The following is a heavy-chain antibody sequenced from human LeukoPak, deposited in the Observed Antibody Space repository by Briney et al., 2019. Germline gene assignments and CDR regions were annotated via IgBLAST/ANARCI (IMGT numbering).Heavy chain of an antibody. D-gene: IGHD3-9*01. CDR3: ARRDILTGSPDC. V-gene: IGHV3-30*14. CDR2: ISYDGSNK. Sequence: PGRSLRLSCAASGFTFSSYAMHWVRQAPGKGLEWVAVISYDGSNKYYTDSVKGRFTISRDNSKNTLYLQMGSLRAEDMAVYYCARRDILTGSPDCWGQGTLVTVSS. CDR1: GFTFSSYA. J-gene: IGHJ4*02.